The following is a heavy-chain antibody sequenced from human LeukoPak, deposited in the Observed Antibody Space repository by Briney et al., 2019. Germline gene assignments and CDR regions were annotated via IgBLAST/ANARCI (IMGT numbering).Heavy chain of an antibody. CDR2: INSDGSST. V-gene: IGHV3-74*01. Sequence: PGGSLRLSCAASGFTFSSYWMHWVRQAPGKGLVWDSRINSDGSSTSYADSVKGRFTISRDNAKNTLYLQMNSLRAEDTAVYYCAKDWWAAMAPYYFDYWGQGTLVTVSS. CDR3: AKDWWAAMAPYYFDY. D-gene: IGHD5-18*01. J-gene: IGHJ4*02. CDR1: GFTFSSYW.